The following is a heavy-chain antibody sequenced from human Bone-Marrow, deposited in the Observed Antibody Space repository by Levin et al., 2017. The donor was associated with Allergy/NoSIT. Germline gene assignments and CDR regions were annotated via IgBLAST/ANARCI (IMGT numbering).Heavy chain of an antibody. J-gene: IGHJ4*02. Sequence: SVKVSCKASGFTFTSSAVQWVRQARGQRLEWIGWIVVGSGNTNYAQKFQERVTITRDMSTSTAYMELSSLRSEDTAVYYCAAVRRSAVAGFDYWGQGTLVTVSS. D-gene: IGHD6-19*01. CDR3: AAVRRSAVAGFDY. CDR2: IVVGSGNT. CDR1: GFTFTSSA. V-gene: IGHV1-58*01.